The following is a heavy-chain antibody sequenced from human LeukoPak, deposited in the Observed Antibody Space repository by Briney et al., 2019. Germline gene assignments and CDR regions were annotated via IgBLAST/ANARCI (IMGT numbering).Heavy chain of an antibody. Sequence: GASVKVSCKASGYTFTGYYMHWVRQAPGQGLEWMGWINCHSGITNYAQKFQGSVTMTRDTSISTVYMELSRLRSDDTAVYYCARVPASDVFDIWGQGTMVIVSS. CDR2: INCHSGIT. D-gene: IGHD3-10*01. CDR1: GYTFTGYY. V-gene: IGHV1-2*02. CDR3: ARVPASDVFDI. J-gene: IGHJ3*02.